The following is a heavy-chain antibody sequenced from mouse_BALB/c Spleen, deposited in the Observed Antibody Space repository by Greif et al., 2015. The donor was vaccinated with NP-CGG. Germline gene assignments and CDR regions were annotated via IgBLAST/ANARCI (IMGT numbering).Heavy chain of an antibody. CDR1: GYTFTSYD. CDR2: IFPGDGST. CDR3: ARGYLYAMDY. V-gene: IGHV1S56*01. D-gene: IGHD2-2*01. J-gene: IGHJ4*01. Sequence: QVHVKQSGAELVKPGASVKLSCKASGYTFTSYDINWVRQRPEQGLGWIGWIFPGDGSTKYNEKFKGKATLTTDKSSSTAYMQLSRLTSEDSAVYFCARGYLYAMDYWGQGTSVTVSS.